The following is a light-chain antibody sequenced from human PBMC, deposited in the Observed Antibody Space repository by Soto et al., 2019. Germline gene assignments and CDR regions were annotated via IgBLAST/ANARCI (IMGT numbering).Light chain of an antibody. CDR2: LNSDGSH. J-gene: IGLJ2*01. Sequence: QLVLTQSPSASASVGASVKLTCTLSSEPSSYAIAWHQQQPEKAPRYLMKLNSDGSHNKGDGIPDRFSGSSSGAEHYLTISNLQSEDEADYYCQTWGTGPHVVFGGGTKVTVL. V-gene: IGLV4-69*01. CDR3: QTWGTGPHVV. CDR1: SEPSSYA.